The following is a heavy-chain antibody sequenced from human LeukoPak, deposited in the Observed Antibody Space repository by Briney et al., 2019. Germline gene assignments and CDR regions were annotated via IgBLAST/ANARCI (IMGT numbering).Heavy chain of an antibody. J-gene: IGHJ4*02. CDR3: ARQEMYCGGDCYSGYNY. V-gene: IGHV4-39*01. Sequence: PSETLSLTCTVSGGSISSSSYYWGWLRQPPGTGLEWIGSIYYSGSTYYNPSLKSRVTISVDTSKNQFSLKLSSVTAADTAVYYCARQEMYCGGDCYSGYNYWGQGTLVTVSS. CDR1: GGSISSSSYY. D-gene: IGHD2-21*02. CDR2: IYYSGST.